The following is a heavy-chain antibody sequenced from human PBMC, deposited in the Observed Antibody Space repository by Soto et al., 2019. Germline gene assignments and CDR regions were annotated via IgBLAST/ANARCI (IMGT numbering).Heavy chain of an antibody. J-gene: IGHJ4*02. Sequence: QVQLVQSGAEVKKPGSSVKVSFKASGGTFSSYTISWVRQAPGQGLEWMGRIIPILGIANYAQKFQGRVTITADKSTSTAYMELSSLRSEDTAVYYCARGTLDYGDYGDYWGQGTLVTVSS. CDR3: ARGTLDYGDYGDY. CDR1: GGTFSSYT. D-gene: IGHD4-17*01. V-gene: IGHV1-69*02. CDR2: IIPILGIA.